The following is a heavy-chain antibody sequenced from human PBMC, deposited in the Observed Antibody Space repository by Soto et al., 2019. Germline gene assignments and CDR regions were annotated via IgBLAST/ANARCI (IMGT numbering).Heavy chain of an antibody. CDR1: GGSISSGDSY. CDR3: AREGAASYSYYYGTDV. V-gene: IGHV4-30-4*01. D-gene: IGHD3-16*01. CDR2: IYYRGSP. Sequence: QVQLQESGPGLVKPSQTLSLTCTVSGGSISSGDSYWSWIRQSPGKGLEWIGYIYYRGSPYYNPSLKSRVTISVDTSKNQCSLKLNSVTAADTAVYYCAREGAASYSYYYGTDVWGRGTTVTVSS. J-gene: IGHJ6*02.